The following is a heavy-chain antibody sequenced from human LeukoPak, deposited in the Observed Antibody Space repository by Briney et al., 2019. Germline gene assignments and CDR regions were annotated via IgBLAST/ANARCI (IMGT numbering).Heavy chain of an antibody. D-gene: IGHD3-22*01. CDR2: INHSGST. V-gene: IGHV4-34*01. CDR1: GGSFSGYY. CDR3: ARVTYYYDSSGYRFHDAFDI. J-gene: IGHJ3*02. Sequence: SETLSLTCVVYGGSFSGYYWSWIRQPPGKGLEWIGEINHSGSTNYNPSLKSRVTISVDTSKNQFSLKLSSVTAADTAVYYCARVTYYYDSSGYRFHDAFDIWGQGTMVTVSS.